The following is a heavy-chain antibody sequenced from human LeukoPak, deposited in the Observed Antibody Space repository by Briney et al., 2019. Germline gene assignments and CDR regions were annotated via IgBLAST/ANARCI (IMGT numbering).Heavy chain of an antibody. J-gene: IGHJ5*01. Sequence: SETLSLTCTVSGYAITSGGFSWNWIRQPPGKGLEWIGCIYDRGPAYYHPSLKSRFTISVDRPKNQFFLNVTSLTAADTAGYYCARSRQASGLFNSWGQGTLVVVSS. CDR2: IYDRGPA. CDR1: GYAITSGGFS. D-gene: IGHD3-10*01. V-gene: IGHV4-30-2*01. CDR3: ARSRQASGLFNS.